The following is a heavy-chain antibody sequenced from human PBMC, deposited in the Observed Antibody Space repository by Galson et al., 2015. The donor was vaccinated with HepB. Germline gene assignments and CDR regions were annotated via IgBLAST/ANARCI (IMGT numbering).Heavy chain of an antibody. CDR2: IYPGDSDT. CDR3: ARLNAGPDY. D-gene: IGHD3-3*02. V-gene: IGHV5-51*01. CDR1: GYSFTSYW. Sequence: QSGAEVTKPGESLKISCKGSGYSFTSYWIGWVRQMPGKGLEWMGIIYPGDSDTRYSPSFQGQVTISADKSTAYLQWSSLKASDTAMYYCARLNAGPDYWGQGTLVTVSS. J-gene: IGHJ4*02.